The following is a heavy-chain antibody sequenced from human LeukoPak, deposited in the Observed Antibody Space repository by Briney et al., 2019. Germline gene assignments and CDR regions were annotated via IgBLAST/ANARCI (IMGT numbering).Heavy chain of an antibody. CDR1: GFILRSHA. CDR3: VKDNEAGGSPFDR. J-gene: IGHJ4*02. Sequence: GRSLRLSCSASGFILRSHAMHWVRQAPGKGLEYVSRISDNGGSTYYADSVKGRFTISRDNSKNTLYLQMSSLRAVDTAVYYCVKDNEAGGSPFDRWGQGNLVTVSS. V-gene: IGHV3-64D*06. CDR2: ISDNGGST. D-gene: IGHD1-1*01.